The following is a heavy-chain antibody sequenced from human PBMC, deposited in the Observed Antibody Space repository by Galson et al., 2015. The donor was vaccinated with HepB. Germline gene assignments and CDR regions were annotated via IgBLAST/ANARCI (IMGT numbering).Heavy chain of an antibody. CDR2: ISGGGGGT. D-gene: IGHD6-13*01. CDR1: GFSFSSYA. Sequence: SLRLSCAASGFSFSSYAMSWVRQAPGKGLEWVSVISGGGGGTYFADSVKGRFTISRDNSKNTLYLQMSSLRAEDTAVYYCAKTGTFMTAAGAALQYYFDYWGQGTLVTVSS. V-gene: IGHV3-23*01. J-gene: IGHJ4*02. CDR3: AKTGTFMTAAGAALQYYFDY.